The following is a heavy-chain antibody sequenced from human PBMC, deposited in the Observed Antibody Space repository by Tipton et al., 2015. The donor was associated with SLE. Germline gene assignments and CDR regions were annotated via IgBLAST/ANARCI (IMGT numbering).Heavy chain of an antibody. V-gene: IGHV4-38-2*02. CDR3: ARLSAYYRVFDL. CDR2: IYHSGTT. D-gene: IGHD3-3*01. CDR1: GYSINNGFY. Sequence: TLSLTCTVSGYSINNGFYWGWIRQPPGKGLEWIGIIYHSGTTYYNPSLKSRVTISADTSKNQFSLRLSSVTAADTAVYYCARLSAYYRVFDLWGQGTLVTVSS. J-gene: IGHJ5*02.